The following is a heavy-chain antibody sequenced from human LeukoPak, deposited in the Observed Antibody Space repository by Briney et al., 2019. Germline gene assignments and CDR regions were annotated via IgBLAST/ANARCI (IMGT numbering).Heavy chain of an antibody. J-gene: IGHJ4*02. CDR1: GYTFTDYY. CDR2: INPITGGT. Sequence: ASVKVSCTASGYTFTDYYMHWVRQAPGQGLEWMGWINPITGGTDSAQKFQGRVTMTRDTSITTAYMDLSRLTSDDTAVYYCAPGGTGTTTTFFDYGDRGTLVTVSS. V-gene: IGHV1-2*02. D-gene: IGHD1-1*01. CDR3: APGGTGTTTTFFDY.